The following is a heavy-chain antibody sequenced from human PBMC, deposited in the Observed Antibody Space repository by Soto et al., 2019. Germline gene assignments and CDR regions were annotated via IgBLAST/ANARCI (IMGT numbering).Heavy chain of an antibody. CDR2: ISGTGTST. CDR1: RFAFSKCS. V-gene: IGHV3-23*01. CDR3: ARQAKIGDRSPLYFDS. J-gene: IGHJ4*02. Sequence: GGSLRLSCAASRFAFSKCSISWVRQAPWKGLEWVSSISGTGTSTYYADSVKGRFTISRDNSNDTLYLQMNNLRAEDTAVYYCARQAKIGDRSPLYFDSWGQGTLVAVCS. D-gene: IGHD3-16*01.